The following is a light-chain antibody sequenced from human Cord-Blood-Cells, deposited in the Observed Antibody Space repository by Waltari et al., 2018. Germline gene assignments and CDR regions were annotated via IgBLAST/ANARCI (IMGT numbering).Light chain of an antibody. CDR3: AAWDDSLNGVV. CDR2: SNN. V-gene: IGLV1-44*01. CDR1: SSNIGSNP. Sequence: QSVLTQPPSASGTPGQRVTIACSGISSNIGSNPVNWYQQLPGTAPNLLIYSNNQRPSGVPDRFSGSRSGTSASLAISGLQSEDEADYYCAAWDDSLNGVVFGGGTKLTVL. J-gene: IGLJ2*01.